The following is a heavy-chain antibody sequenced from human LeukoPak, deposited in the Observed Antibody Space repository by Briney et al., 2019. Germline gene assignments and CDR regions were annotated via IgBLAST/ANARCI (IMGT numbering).Heavy chain of an antibody. CDR1: GGSISSSSYY. CDR3: ARSYCSGGSCFYIFDY. Sequence: SETLSLTCTVSGGSISSSSYYWGWIRQPPGKGLEWIGSIYYSGSTYYNPSLKSRVTISVDTSKNQFSLKLSSVTPEDTAVYYCARSYCSGGSCFYIFDYWGQGTLVTVSS. CDR2: IYYSGST. J-gene: IGHJ4*02. D-gene: IGHD2-15*01. V-gene: IGHV4-39*01.